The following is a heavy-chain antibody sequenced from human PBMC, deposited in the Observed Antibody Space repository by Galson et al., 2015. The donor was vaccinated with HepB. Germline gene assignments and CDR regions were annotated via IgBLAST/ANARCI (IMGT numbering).Heavy chain of an antibody. V-gene: IGHV3-15*01. Sequence: SLRLSCAASGFTFSNAWMSWVRQAPGKGLEWVGRIKSKTDGGTTDYAAPVKGRFTISRDDSKNTLYLQMNSLKTEDTAVYYCTTGLITVVVITKTRYWGQGTLVTVSS. J-gene: IGHJ4*02. CDR1: GFTFSNAW. CDR2: IKSKTDGGTT. CDR3: TTGLITVVVITKTRY. D-gene: IGHD3-22*01.